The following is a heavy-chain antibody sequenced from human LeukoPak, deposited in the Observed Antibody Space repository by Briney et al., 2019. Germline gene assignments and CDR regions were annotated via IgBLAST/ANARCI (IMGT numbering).Heavy chain of an antibody. CDR1: GGSIITFY. CDR3: ARHVSGIYGSRGDFDY. CDR2: IYSNGGT. D-gene: IGHD3-10*01. J-gene: IGHJ4*02. Sequence: SETLSLTCSVSGGSIITFYWSWIRQPPGKGLEWIGYIYSNGGTNYNPSLKSRVTMSVDTSKNQFSPKLNSVTAADTAVYYCARHVSGIYGSRGDFDYWGQGTLVTVSS. V-gene: IGHV4-59*08.